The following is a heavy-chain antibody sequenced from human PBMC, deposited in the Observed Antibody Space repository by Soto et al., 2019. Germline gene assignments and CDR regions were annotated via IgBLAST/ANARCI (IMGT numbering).Heavy chain of an antibody. CDR3: PTSGYYGDDFDV. CDR2: IKQDGSEK. J-gene: IGHJ3*01. V-gene: IGHV3-7*03. Sequence: GGSLRRSCAASGFTFSSYWMNWVRQAPGKGLEWVANIKQDGSEKYYADSVAGRFTISRDNAKNSLYLQMNSLRAEDTAVYYCPTSGYYGDDFDVWGQGTMVTVSS. D-gene: IGHD3-22*01. CDR1: GFTFSSYW.